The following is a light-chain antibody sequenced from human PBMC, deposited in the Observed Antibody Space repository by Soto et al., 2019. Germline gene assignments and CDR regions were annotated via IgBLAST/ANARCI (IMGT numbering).Light chain of an antibody. CDR2: DVS. CDR3: SSYTSSSTLVL. Sequence: QSALTQPASVSGSPGQSITISCTGTSSDVGGYNYVSWYQQHPGKAPKLMIYDVSNRPSGVSNRFSGSKSGNTASLTISGLQAEDAADYYCSSYTSSSTLVLFGGGTKVTVL. J-gene: IGLJ2*01. CDR1: SSDVGGYNY. V-gene: IGLV2-14*01.